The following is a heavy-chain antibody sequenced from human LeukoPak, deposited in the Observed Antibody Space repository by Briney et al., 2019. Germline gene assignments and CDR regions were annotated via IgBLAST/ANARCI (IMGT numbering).Heavy chain of an antibody. D-gene: IGHD2-2*01. Sequence: GGSLRLSCAASGFTFSSYWMSWVRQAPGKGLEWVANIKQDGSEKYYVDSVKGRFTISRDNAKNSLYLQMNSLRAEDTAVYYCARDPTFYCSSTSCPIGNSDYWGQGTLVTVSS. V-gene: IGHV3-7*01. J-gene: IGHJ4*02. CDR1: GFTFSSYW. CDR3: ARDPTFYCSSTSCPIGNSDY. CDR2: IKQDGSEK.